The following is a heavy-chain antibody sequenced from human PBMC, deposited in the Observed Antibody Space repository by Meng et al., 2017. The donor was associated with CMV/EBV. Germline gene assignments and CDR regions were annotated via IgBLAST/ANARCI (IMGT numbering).Heavy chain of an antibody. CDR3: ARDGLAIVVVPAAIRGSGWANGAFDI. CDR2: ISGSGGSR. J-gene: IGHJ3*02. CDR1: GFSFDNYA. Sequence: GGSLRLSCVGSGFSFDNYAMSWVRQAPGKGLEWVSTISGSGGSRYYADSVKGRFTISRDNSKNTLYLQMNSLRTEDTAVYYCARDGLAIVVVPAAIRGSGWANGAFDIWGQGTMVTVSS. V-gene: IGHV3-23*01. D-gene: IGHD2-2*03.